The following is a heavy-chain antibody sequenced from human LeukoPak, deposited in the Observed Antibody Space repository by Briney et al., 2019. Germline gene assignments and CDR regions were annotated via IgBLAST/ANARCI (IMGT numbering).Heavy chain of an antibody. V-gene: IGHV1-2*06. CDR1: GYTFTVYY. D-gene: IGHD3-10*01. J-gene: IGHJ5*02. Sequence: ASVKVSCKASGYTFTVYYMHWVRQAPGQGLEWMGRINPNSGGTNYAQKFQGRVTMTRDTSISTAYMELSRLRSDDTAVYYCAREIRVGNWFDPWGQGTLVTVSS. CDR2: INPNSGGT. CDR3: AREIRVGNWFDP.